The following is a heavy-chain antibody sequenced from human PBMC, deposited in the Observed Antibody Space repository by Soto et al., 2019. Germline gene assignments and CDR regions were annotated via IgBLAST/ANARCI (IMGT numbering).Heavy chain of an antibody. CDR1: GFDVSNTD. Sequence: GGSLRLSCAASGFDVSNTDMSWVRQAPGKGLEWVSVIYSGGYTNYADSVKGRFIVSRDNSKNTLYLQMNSLRVEDTAVYYCARDPYDFWSGYYSRYFDYWGQGALVTV. J-gene: IGHJ4*02. CDR3: ARDPYDFWSGYYSRYFDY. CDR2: IYSGGYT. D-gene: IGHD3-3*01. V-gene: IGHV3-66*01.